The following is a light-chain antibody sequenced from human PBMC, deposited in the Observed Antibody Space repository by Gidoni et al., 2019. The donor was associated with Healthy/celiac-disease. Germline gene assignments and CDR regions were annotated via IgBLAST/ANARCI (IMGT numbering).Light chain of an antibody. V-gene: IGKV1-9*01. CDR2: AAS. Sequence: DIQLTQSPSFLSAAVGDRVTIPCRVSPGISSYLTWYQHKPAKAPKHLIYAASTLQSGVPSMFSGSVSGTEFTHTISSLQPEDFATYYCQQLNSYPRLFTFXPXTKVDIK. CDR1: PGISSY. J-gene: IGKJ3*01. CDR3: QQLNSYPRLFT.